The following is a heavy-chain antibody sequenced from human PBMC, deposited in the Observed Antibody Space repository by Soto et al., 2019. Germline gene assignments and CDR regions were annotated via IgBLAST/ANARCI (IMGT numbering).Heavy chain of an antibody. V-gene: IGHV3-23*01. CDR2: ISGSPSST. J-gene: IGHJ4*02. Sequence: GGSLRLSCAASGFTFSTYTMSWVRQAPGKGLEWVSAISGSPSSTYYADSVKGRFTISRDNSKKTLFLQMNSLRAEDTAIYYCAKDGYDSSGGLCYFDYWGQGIPVTVYS. CDR3: AKDGYDSSGGLCYFDY. CDR1: GFTFSTYT. D-gene: IGHD3-22*01.